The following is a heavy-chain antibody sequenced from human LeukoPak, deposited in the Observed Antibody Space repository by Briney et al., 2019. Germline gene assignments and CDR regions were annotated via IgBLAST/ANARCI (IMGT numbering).Heavy chain of an antibody. CDR1: GGSISSSSYY. J-gene: IGHJ6*03. CDR2: IYYSGST. Sequence: SETLSLTCTVAGGSISSSSYYWGWIRQPPGKGLEWIGSIYYSGSTYYNPSLKSRVTISVDTSKSQFSLKLSSVTAADTAVYYCARDLTRNDQNYYYYYMDVWGRGTTVTVSS. V-gene: IGHV4-39*07. D-gene: IGHD1-1*01. CDR3: ARDLTRNDQNYYYYYMDV.